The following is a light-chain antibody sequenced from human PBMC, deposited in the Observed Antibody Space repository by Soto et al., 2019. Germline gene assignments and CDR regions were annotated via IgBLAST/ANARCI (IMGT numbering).Light chain of an antibody. CDR1: NGDVGSYDL. CDR3: CSYAGGNTLI. Sequence: QSALTQPASVSGSPGQSITISCTGTNGDVGSYDLVSWYQQYPGKAPNLIIYEVNKRPSGVSNRFSGAKSGNTASLTISGLQTEDEADYDCCSYAGGNTLIFGGGTKLTVL. V-gene: IGLV2-23*02. CDR2: EVN. J-gene: IGLJ2*01.